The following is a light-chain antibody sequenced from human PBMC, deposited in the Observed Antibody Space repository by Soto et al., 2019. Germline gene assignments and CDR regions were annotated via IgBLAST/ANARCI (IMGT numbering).Light chain of an antibody. J-gene: IGKJ1*01. CDR2: DAS. V-gene: IGKV3-11*01. CDR1: KSVGTY. Sequence: VVLTQSPATLSSSPGERATLSCWASKSVGTYLAWYQQRPGQAPRLLIYDASTRATGIPARFTGSGSGTDFTLTISSLEPDDFAVYSCHQRTNRFWTFCQGTKVEI. CDR3: HQRTNRFWT.